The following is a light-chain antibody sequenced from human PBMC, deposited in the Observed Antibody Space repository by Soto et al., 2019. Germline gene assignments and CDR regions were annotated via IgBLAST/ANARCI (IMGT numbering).Light chain of an antibody. CDR3: SSYTSSSTYV. CDR2: EVS. CDR1: SSDVGGYNY. V-gene: IGLV2-14*01. J-gene: IGLJ1*01. Sequence: QSVLTQPASVSGSPGQSITISCTGTSSDVGGYNYVSWYQQHPGKAPKLMIYEVSNRPSGVSNRFSGSKSGNTASLNISGLQAEDEADHYCSSYTSSSTYVFGTGTKVTV.